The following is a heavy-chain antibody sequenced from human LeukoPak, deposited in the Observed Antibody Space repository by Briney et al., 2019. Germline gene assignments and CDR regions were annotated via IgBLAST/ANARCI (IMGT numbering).Heavy chain of an antibody. CDR3: ARPHCSGGSCYFDY. CDR2: IWYDGSNK. D-gene: IGHD2-15*01. J-gene: IGHJ4*02. Sequence: GGSLRLSCAASGFTFSSYGMHWVRQAPGKGLEWVAVIWYDGSNKYYADSVKGRFTISRDNSKNTLYLQMNSLRAEDTAVYYCARPHCSGGSCYFDYWGQGTLVTVSS. CDR1: GFTFSSYG. V-gene: IGHV3-33*01.